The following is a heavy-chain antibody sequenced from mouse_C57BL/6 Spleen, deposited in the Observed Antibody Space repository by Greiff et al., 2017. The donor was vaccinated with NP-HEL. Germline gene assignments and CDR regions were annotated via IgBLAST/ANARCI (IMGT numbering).Heavy chain of an antibody. CDR2: INYDGSST. CDR3: ARDGDYGSGGFAY. Sequence: DVQLVESEGGLVQPGSSMKLSCTASGFTFSDYYMAWVRQVPEKGLEWVANINYDGSSTYYLDSLKSRFIISRDNAKNILYLQMSSLKSEDTATYYCARDGDYGSGGFAYWGQGTLVTVSA. D-gene: IGHD1-1*01. CDR1: GFTFSDYY. V-gene: IGHV5-16*01. J-gene: IGHJ3*01.